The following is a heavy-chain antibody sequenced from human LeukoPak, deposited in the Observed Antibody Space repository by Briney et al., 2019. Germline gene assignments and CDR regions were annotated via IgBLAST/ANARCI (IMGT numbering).Heavy chain of an antibody. Sequence: GGSLRLSCAASGFTFSSYGMHWVRQAPGKGLEWVAFIRYDGSNKYYADSAEARFTISRDNSKNTLYLQMNSLRAEDTAVYYCAKDLQLWFGVLDYWGQGTLVTVSS. CDR2: IRYDGSNK. CDR1: GFTFSSYG. V-gene: IGHV3-30*02. D-gene: IGHD3-10*01. J-gene: IGHJ4*02. CDR3: AKDLQLWFGVLDY.